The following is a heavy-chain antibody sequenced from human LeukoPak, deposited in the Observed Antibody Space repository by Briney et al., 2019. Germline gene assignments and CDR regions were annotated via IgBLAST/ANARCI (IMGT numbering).Heavy chain of an antibody. Sequence: ASVKVSCKASGYIFTSYGITWVRQAPGQGLEWMGWISPYNGNTSYAQRLQGRVTMTTETSTRTAYMELSSLRSDDTAIYYCARDLSKVATTYYDYWGQGTLVTVSS. V-gene: IGHV1-18*01. D-gene: IGHD2-15*01. CDR2: ISPYNGNT. J-gene: IGHJ4*02. CDR1: GYIFTSYG. CDR3: ARDLSKVATTYYDY.